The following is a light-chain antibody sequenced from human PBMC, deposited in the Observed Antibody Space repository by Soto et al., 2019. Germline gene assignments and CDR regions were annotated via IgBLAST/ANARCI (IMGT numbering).Light chain of an antibody. CDR1: QSVSSSY. CDR2: DAS. Sequence: EILLTQSPATLSLYPGERATLSCGASQSVSSSYLAWYQQKPGLAPRLLIYDASSRATGIPDRFSGSGSGTDFTLTISRLEPEDFAVYYCQQYGSSPRTFGQGTRLEIK. CDR3: QQYGSSPRT. V-gene: IGKV3D-20*01. J-gene: IGKJ5*01.